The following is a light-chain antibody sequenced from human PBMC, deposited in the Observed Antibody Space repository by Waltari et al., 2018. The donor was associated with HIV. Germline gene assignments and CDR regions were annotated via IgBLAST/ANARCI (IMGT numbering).Light chain of an antibody. CDR2: YDN. CDR3: QVWDSETDHWV. CDR1: NIGRLN. V-gene: IGLV3-21*02. Sequence: SYVLTQPPSVSVSPGQTARITCEGENIGRLNVHWYQQKPGQAPVQVIYYDNDRPSGIPERFSGSNSGNTATLTISRVEAGDEADYFCQVWDSETDHWVFGGGTKLTVL. J-gene: IGLJ3*02.